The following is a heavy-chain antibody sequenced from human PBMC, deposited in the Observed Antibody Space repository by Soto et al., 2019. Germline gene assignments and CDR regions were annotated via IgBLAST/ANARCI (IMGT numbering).Heavy chain of an antibody. CDR2: ISGSGDNT. V-gene: IGHV3-23*01. Sequence: GGSLRLSCVASGFTFSTYAMSWVRQAPGKGLEWVSGISGSGDNTFYADSVKGRYNISRDNSKNTLFLQMNSLRAEDSAVYYCEKLRPTSGVRTYMYAPKVTFDFWGQGTLVTVSS. CDR3: EKLRPTSGVRTYMYAPKVTFDF. D-gene: IGHD2-8*01. J-gene: IGHJ4*02. CDR1: GFTFSTYA.